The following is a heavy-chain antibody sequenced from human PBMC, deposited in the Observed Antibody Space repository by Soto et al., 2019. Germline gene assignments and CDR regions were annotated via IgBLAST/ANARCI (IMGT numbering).Heavy chain of an antibody. CDR3: AREDPYCGGDCYSGYNWFDP. Sequence: SVKVSCKASGGTFSSYAIIWVRQAPGQGLEWMGGIIPIFGTANYAQKFQGRVTITADESTSTAYMELSSLRSEDTAVYYCAREDPYCGGDCYSGYNWFDPWGQGTLVTVSS. V-gene: IGHV1-69*13. D-gene: IGHD2-21*02. CDR2: IIPIFGTA. J-gene: IGHJ5*02. CDR1: GGTFSSYA.